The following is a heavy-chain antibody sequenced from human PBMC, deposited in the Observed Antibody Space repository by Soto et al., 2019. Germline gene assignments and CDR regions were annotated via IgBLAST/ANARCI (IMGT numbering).Heavy chain of an antibody. CDR3: ARETGLRSSGWSYYFDF. CDR1: GFTLSSYS. J-gene: IGHJ4*02. CDR2: ISGSGGTI. Sequence: EVQLVESGGGLVQPGGSLRLSCAASGFTLSSYSMHWVRQAPGKGLEWVSYISGSGGTIYYADSVKGRFTISRDNAKNSLSVQMNSLRAEDTAVYFCARETGLRSSGWSYYFDFWGQGTLVTVSS. D-gene: IGHD6-19*01. V-gene: IGHV3-48*01.